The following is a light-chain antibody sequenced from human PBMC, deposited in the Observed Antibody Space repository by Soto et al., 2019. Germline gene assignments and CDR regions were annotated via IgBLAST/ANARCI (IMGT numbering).Light chain of an antibody. Sequence: DIVMTQSPDSLAVSVGERATMNCKSSQSVLYSSNNKNYLAWYQQKPGQPPKLLIYGASTRESGVPDRFSGSGSGTDFTLTISSLQAEDVAVYYCQQYYSTPLTFGGGTKVDI. CDR1: QSVLYSSNNKNY. J-gene: IGKJ4*01. CDR3: QQYYSTPLT. V-gene: IGKV4-1*01. CDR2: GAS.